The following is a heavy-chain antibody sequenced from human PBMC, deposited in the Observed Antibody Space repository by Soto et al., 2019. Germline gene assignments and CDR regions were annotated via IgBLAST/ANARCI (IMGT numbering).Heavy chain of an antibody. Sequence: PGGSLRLSWAGSGFTFGDSYMSWIRQAPGKGLEWLSYMSPGSRYPAYADSVKGRFTVSRDNAKRSLFLQMTSLTAEDTAIYYCVRGGGGGLFDPWGQGTMVTVSS. J-gene: IGHJ5*02. CDR2: MSPGSRYP. CDR3: VRGGGGGLFDP. D-gene: IGHD2-15*01. CDR1: GFTFGDSY. V-gene: IGHV3-11*06.